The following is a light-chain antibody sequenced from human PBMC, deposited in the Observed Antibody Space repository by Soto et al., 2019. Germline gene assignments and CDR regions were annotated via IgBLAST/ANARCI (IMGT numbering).Light chain of an antibody. J-gene: IGKJ1*01. V-gene: IGKV3-20*01. CDR2: GAS. CDR3: QQYVSSVT. CDR1: QSVDSSF. Sequence: EIVLTQSPGSLSLSPGERATLSCRASQSVDSSFFAWHQQKPGQAPRLLIYGASNRATGIPDRFSGSGSGTDFTLTISRLEPEDLAVYYCQQYVSSVTFGQGTKVEIK.